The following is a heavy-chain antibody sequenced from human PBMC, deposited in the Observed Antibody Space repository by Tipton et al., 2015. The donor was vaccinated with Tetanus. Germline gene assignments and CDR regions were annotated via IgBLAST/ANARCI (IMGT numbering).Heavy chain of an antibody. D-gene: IGHD6-19*01. J-gene: IGHJ2*01. CDR2: ITSAGSYI. CDR3: ARYNSGWKDPRGVPIGFDL. V-gene: IGHV3-21*06. Sequence: SLRLSCAASGFIFSDYSMNWVRQAPGKGLEWVSSITSAGSYIYYADSVKGRFTISSDNAKNSVYLQMNSLRAEDTAVFYCARYNSGWKDPRGVPIGFDLWGRGTLVTVSS. CDR1: GFIFSDYS.